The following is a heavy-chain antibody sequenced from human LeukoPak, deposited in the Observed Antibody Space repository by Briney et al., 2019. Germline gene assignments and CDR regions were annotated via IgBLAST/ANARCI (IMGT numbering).Heavy chain of an antibody. CDR3: VKDRPCETCMPMDA. CDR2: LGRSGEYK. CDR1: GFRFTDYS. Sequence: GVSLRLSCAASGFRFTDYSMSWVRQAPGKGLEWVAGLGRSGEYKYYADSVRGRFTISRDNSKDTVSLQMNSLRAEDSAIYFCVKDRPCETCMPMDAWGQGTTVTVSS. J-gene: IGHJ6*02. V-gene: IGHV3-23*01. D-gene: IGHD2-2*01.